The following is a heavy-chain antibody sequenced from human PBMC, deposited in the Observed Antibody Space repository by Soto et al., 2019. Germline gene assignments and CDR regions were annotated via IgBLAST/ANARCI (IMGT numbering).Heavy chain of an antibody. CDR1: SGSISSSNW. CDR3: ARASSHYDFWSGYTDY. J-gene: IGHJ4*02. V-gene: IGHV4-4*02. D-gene: IGHD3-3*01. CDR2: IYHSGST. Sequence: GTLSLTCAVSSGSISSSNWWSWVRQPPGKGLEWIGEIYHSGSTNYNPSLKSRVTISVDKSKNQFSLKLSSVTAADTAVYYCARASSHYDFWSGYTDYWGQGTLVTVSS.